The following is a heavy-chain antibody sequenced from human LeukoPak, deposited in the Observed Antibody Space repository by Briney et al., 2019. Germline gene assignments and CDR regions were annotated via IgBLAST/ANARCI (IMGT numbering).Heavy chain of an antibody. D-gene: IGHD5-24*01. CDR2: IYSGGST. CDR1: GFTVSSNY. CDR3: AKSRRDGYNYLDY. V-gene: IGHV3-66*01. Sequence: TGGSLRLSCAASGFTVSSNYMSWVRQAPGKGLEWVSVIYSGGSTYYADSVKGRFTISRDNSENTLYLQMNSLRAEDTAVYYCAKSRRDGYNYLDYWGQGTLVTVSS. J-gene: IGHJ4*02.